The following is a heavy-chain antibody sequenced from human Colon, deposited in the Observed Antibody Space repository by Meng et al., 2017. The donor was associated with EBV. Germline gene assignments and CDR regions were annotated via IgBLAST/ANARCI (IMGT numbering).Heavy chain of an antibody. CDR3: ARGSGDCGSTTCSTFNY. Sequence: VPCGADVEAPGDPGKFSCNAFGKLLHNLCSKWGQTGPGTRGEGVGWVKPNSWNPYYAQDFTGRFVISLDTSVSTAYLQISGLKAEDTALYYCARGSGDCGSTTCSTFNYWGQGSLVTVSS. V-gene: IGHV7-4-1*02. J-gene: IGHJ4*02. D-gene: IGHD2/OR15-2a*01. CDR1: GKLLHNLC. CDR2: VKPNSWNP.